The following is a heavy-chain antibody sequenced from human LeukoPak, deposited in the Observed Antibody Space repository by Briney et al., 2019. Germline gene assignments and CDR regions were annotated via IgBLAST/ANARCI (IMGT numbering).Heavy chain of an antibody. V-gene: IGHV4-59*01. D-gene: IGHD4-17*01. Sequence: SETLSLTCTVSGGSISTYYWSWIRQPPGKGLEWIGYIYYSGNTNYNPSLKSRVTISVDTSKNQFSLKLSSVTAADTAVYYCARDRAYGDYYTPFDYWGQGTLVTVSS. CDR2: IYYSGNT. CDR1: GGSISTYY. J-gene: IGHJ4*02. CDR3: ARDRAYGDYYTPFDY.